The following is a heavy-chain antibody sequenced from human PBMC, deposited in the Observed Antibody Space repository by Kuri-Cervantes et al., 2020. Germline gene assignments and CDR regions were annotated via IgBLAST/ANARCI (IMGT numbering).Heavy chain of an antibody. V-gene: IGHV3-30*01. CDR1: GFTFSSYA. CDR3: AKDSSSSWTFDY. Sequence: GESLKISCAASGFTFSSYAMHWVRQAPGKGLEWVAVISYDGSNKYYADSVKGRFTISRDNSKNTLDLQMNSLRAEDTAVYYCAKDSSSSWTFDYWGQGTLVTVSS. CDR2: ISYDGSNK. J-gene: IGHJ4*02. D-gene: IGHD6-13*01.